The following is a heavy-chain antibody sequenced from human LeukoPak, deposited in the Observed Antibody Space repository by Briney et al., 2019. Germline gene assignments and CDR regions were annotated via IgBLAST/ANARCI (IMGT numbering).Heavy chain of an antibody. CDR2: IYTSGST. J-gene: IGHJ4*02. CDR3: AKLTTVVTPQDY. D-gene: IGHD4-23*01. V-gene: IGHV4-4*07. Sequence: TPSETLSLTCTVSGGSISSYYWSWIRQPAGKGLEWIGRIYTSGSTYYNPSLKSRVTISVDTSKNQFSLKLSSVTAADTAVYYCAKLTTVVTPQDYWGQGTLVTVSS. CDR1: GGSISSYY.